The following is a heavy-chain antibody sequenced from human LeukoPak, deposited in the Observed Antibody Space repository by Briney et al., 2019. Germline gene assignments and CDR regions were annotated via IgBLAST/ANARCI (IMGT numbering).Heavy chain of an antibody. V-gene: IGHV3-15*01. J-gene: IGHJ4*02. CDR3: TPNSGGAPGH. CDR1: GFTFSNAW. D-gene: IGHD2-8*02. Sequence: GGSLRLSCAASGFTFSNAWMSWVRQAPGKGLEWVGRIKSRTDGGATEYAAPVKGRFTISRDDSKNTLYLQMNSLKTKDTAVYYCTPNSGGAPGHWGQGTLVTVSS. CDR2: IKSRTDGGAT.